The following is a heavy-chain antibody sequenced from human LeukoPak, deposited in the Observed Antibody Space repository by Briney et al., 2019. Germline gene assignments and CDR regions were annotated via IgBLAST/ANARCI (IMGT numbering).Heavy chain of an antibody. D-gene: IGHD3-10*01. Sequence: GASVKVSCKASGYTFIGYYMHWVRQAPGQGLEWMGWINPNSGGTNYAQKFQGRVTMTRDTSISTAYMELSRLRSDDTAVYYCARDPGALLWFGELSSSHWFDPWGQETLVTVSS. J-gene: IGHJ5*02. CDR1: GYTFIGYY. CDR3: ARDPGALLWFGELSSSHWFDP. V-gene: IGHV1-2*02. CDR2: INPNSGGT.